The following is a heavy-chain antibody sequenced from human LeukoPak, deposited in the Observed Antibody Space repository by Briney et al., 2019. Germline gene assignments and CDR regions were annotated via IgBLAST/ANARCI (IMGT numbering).Heavy chain of an antibody. CDR2: IIPIFGTA. Sequence: SVKVSCKASGGTFSSYAISWVRQAPGQGLEWMGGIIPIFGTANYAQKFQGRVTITADKSTSTAYMELSSLRSEDTAAYYCASGSDIVVVVSLDYWGQGTLVTVSS. D-gene: IGHD2-15*01. CDR3: ASGSDIVVVVSLDY. V-gene: IGHV1-69*06. CDR1: GGTFSSYA. J-gene: IGHJ4*02.